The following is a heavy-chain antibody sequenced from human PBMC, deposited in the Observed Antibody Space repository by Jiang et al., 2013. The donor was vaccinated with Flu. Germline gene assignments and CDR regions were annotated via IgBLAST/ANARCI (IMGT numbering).Heavy chain of an antibody. D-gene: IGHD5-12*01. V-gene: IGHV4-39*01. CDR3: ARHTLPGGIYQPHLAT. Sequence: LLKPSETLSLTCTVSGGSISSSGYFWGWIRQPPGKGLEWIGSFYYRGPTYSNPSLRSRVTISLDTSKNQFSLKLTYVTAADSAMYYCARHTLPGGIYQPHLATGGQGTLVTVSS. J-gene: IGHJ4*02. CDR1: GGSISSSGYF. CDR2: FYYRGPT.